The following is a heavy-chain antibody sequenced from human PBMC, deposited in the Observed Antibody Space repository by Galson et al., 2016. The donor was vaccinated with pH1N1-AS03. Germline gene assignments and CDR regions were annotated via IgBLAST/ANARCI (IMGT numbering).Heavy chain of an antibody. D-gene: IGHD6-13*01. J-gene: IGHJ3*01. CDR3: ARDWGFSWTFRPTFDF. Sequence: SLRLSCAASGFTFTDYYMTWIRQAPGKGLELISYISSRGSTKYYADSVKGRFAISRDDTKKSVYLQMDRLRVEDTAVYYCARDWGFSWTFRPTFDFWGQGTMVAVSA. CDR1: GFTFTDYY. V-gene: IGHV3-11*01. CDR2: ISSRGSTK.